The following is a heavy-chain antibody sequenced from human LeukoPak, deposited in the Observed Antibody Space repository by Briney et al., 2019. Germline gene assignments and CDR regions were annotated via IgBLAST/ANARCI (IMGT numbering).Heavy chain of an antibody. CDR2: INPDSGGT. J-gene: IGHJ3*01. CDR1: GHTFSDYY. CDR3: ARDSRRGGYYYARVGFDL. V-gene: IGHV1-2*02. D-gene: IGHD1-26*01. Sequence: GASVKVSCKASGHTFSDYYIHWVRQAPGQGLEWMGWINPDSGGTNYVQKFQGRVTMTRDTSISTAYMELSRLRSDDTAVFYCARDSRRGGYYYARVGFDLWGQGTMVSVSS.